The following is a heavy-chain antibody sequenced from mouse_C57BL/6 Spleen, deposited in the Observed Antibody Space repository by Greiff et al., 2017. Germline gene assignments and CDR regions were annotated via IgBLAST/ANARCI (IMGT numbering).Heavy chain of an antibody. D-gene: IGHD2-3*01. V-gene: IGHV1-81*01. J-gene: IGHJ4*01. CDR3: ARNLVYDGYYAMDY. Sequence: VQRVESGAELARPGASVKLSCKASGYTFTSYGISWVKQRTGQGLEWIGEIYPRSGNTYYNEKFKGKATLTADKSSSTAYMELRSLTSEDSAVYFCARNLVYDGYYAMDYWGQGTSVTVSS. CDR2: IYPRSGNT. CDR1: GYTFTSYG.